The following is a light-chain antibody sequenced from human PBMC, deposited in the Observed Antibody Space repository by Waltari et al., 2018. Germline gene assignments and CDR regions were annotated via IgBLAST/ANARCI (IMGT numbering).Light chain of an antibody. CDR2: EDN. Sequence: NFMLTQLHSVLESPGKTVTISCTGSSGSIATNYVQWFQQRPGSAPTIVIYEDNLRPSGAPDRFSGSIDSSSNSASLTISGLKTEDEADYYCQSYDGNNVVFGGGTKLTVL. CDR1: SGSIATNY. J-gene: IGLJ3*02. CDR3: QSYDGNNVV. V-gene: IGLV6-57*02.